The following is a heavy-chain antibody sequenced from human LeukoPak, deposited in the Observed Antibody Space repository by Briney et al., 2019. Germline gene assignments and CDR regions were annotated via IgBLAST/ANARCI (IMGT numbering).Heavy chain of an antibody. CDR2: IIGSGGST. CDR3: AKDLFLMAPEYYFDY. Sequence: PGGSLRLSCAASRFTFSSYGMHWVRQAPGKGLEWVSAIIGSGGSTYYADSVKGRFTISRDNSKNTLYLQMDTLRAEDTAVYYCAKDLFLMAPEYYFDYWGQGTLVTVSS. CDR1: RFTFSSYG. J-gene: IGHJ4*02. V-gene: IGHV3-23*01. D-gene: IGHD5-24*01.